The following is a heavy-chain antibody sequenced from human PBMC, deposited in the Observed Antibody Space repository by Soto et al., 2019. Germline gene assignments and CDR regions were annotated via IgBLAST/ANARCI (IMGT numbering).Heavy chain of an antibody. CDR2: IHHSGST. J-gene: IGHJ4*02. CDR1: GVPISGDNW. Sequence: QVQLQESGPGLVRPSGTVSLTCAVSGVPISGDNWWSWVRQPPGKALGWSGEIHHSGSTNYNPSLKSRVTMSVVPSKDLFSLTLNSVTAADTAFYYCARDQGSHPGEWGQGTLVSVSS. V-gene: IGHV4-4*02. CDR3: ARDQGSHPGE. D-gene: IGHD6-13*01.